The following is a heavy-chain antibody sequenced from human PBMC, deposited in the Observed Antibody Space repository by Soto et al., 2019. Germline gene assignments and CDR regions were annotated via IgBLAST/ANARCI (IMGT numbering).Heavy chain of an antibody. CDR1: GGSFSGYY. J-gene: IGHJ4*02. CDR2: INHSGRT. CDR3: AMMYSSGWYDY. Sequence: SETLSLTCAVYGGSFSGYYWSWIRQPPGKGLGWIGEINHSGRTNYNPSLKSRVTISVDTSKNQFSLKLSSVTAADTAVYYCAMMYSSGWYDYWGQGTLVTVSS. D-gene: IGHD6-19*01. V-gene: IGHV4-34*01.